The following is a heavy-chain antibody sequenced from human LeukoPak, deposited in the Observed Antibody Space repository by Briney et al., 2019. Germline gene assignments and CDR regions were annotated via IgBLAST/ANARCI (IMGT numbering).Heavy chain of an antibody. CDR2: INPKSGGT. J-gene: IGHJ4*02. CDR3: VRDAIAAAGTGG. V-gene: IGHV1-2*02. D-gene: IGHD6-13*01. CDR1: GYTFTGYY. Sequence: GAPVKVSCKASGYTFTGYYMHWVRQAPGQGLEWMGWINPKSGGTNYAQNFQGRVTMTRDTSISTAYMELSGLRSDDRAVYYCVRDAIAAAGTGGWGQGTLVTVSS.